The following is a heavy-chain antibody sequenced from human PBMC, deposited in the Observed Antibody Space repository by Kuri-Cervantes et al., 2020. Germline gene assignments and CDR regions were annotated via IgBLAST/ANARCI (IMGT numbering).Heavy chain of an antibody. J-gene: IGHJ6*02. Sequence: GGSLRLSCAASGFTFSSYAMHWVRQAPGKGLEWVAVISYDGSNKYYADSVKGRFTISRDNSKNTLFLQMNSLRAEDTAVYYCAKDSNHCSGGSCNGMDVWGQGTAVTVSS. CDR2: ISYDGSNK. CDR1: GFTFSSYA. D-gene: IGHD2-15*01. V-gene: IGHV3-30*01. CDR3: AKDSNHCSGGSCNGMDV.